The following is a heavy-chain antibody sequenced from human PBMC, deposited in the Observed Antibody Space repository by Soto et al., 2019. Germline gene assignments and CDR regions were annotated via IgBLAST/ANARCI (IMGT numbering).Heavy chain of an antibody. V-gene: IGHV2-5*02. CDR3: VHRRAEGLSDY. J-gene: IGHJ4*02. CDR2: IYWDDDK. Sequence: QITLKESGPTLVKPTQTLTLTCTFSGFSLSTSEMGVGWIRQPPGKALEWLALIYWDDDKRYNPSGKSKLTNTKDTPKNQVVLTMTNMDPVDTATCYCVHRRAEGLSDYWGQGTLVTVSS. CDR1: GFSLSTSEMG.